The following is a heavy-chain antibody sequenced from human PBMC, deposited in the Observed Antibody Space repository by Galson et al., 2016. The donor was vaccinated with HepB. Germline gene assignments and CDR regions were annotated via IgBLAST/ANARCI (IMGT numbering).Heavy chain of an antibody. D-gene: IGHD6-13*01. CDR3: AKDLSRTVDSSSWYSRRGRGCGLDV. Sequence: SLRLSCAASRFSFVTSWMHWVRQTPGKGLVWVSRISPDGTTTIYADSVKGRFTISRDNSKNTLYLQMNSLRAEDTAVYYCAKDLSRTVDSSSWYSRRGRGCGLDVWGQGTTVTVSS. J-gene: IGHJ6*02. CDR2: ISPDGTTT. V-gene: IGHV3-74*01. CDR1: RFSFVTSW.